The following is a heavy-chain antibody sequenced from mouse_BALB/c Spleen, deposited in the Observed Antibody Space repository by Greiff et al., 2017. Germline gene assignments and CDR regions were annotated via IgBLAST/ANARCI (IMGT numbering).Heavy chain of an antibody. V-gene: IGHV5-12-1*01. CDR3: ASPTTTYAMDY. J-gene: IGHJ4*01. CDR1: GFAFSSYD. D-gene: IGHD1-1*01. Sequence: EVQRVESGGGLVKPGGSLKLSCAASGFAFSSYDMSWVRQTPEKRLEWVAYISSGGGSTYYPDTVKGRFTISRDNAKNTLYLQMSSLKSEDTAMYYCASPTTTYAMDYWGQGTSVTVSS. CDR2: ISSGGGST.